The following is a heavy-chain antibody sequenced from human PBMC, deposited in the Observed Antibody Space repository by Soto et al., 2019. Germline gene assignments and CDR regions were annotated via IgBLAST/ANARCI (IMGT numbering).Heavy chain of an antibody. CDR3: AKIPISRLNGYFDY. CDR2: ISDSGGST. Sequence: EVQLLESGGGLVQPGGSLRLSCAASGFTFSSHAMSWVRQAPGKGLEWVSGISDSGGSTYYADSVKGRVTISRDNSKNTLFLQMNSLRAEDTAVYYCAKIPISRLNGYFDYWGQGTLVTVSS. CDR1: GFTFSSHA. D-gene: IGHD2-21*01. V-gene: IGHV3-23*01. J-gene: IGHJ4*02.